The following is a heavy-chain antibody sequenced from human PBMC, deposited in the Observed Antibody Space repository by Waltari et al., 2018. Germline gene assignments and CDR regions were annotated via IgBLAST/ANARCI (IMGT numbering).Heavy chain of an antibody. CDR1: GFPIGSEYY. CDR2: TYHSGSA. V-gene: IGHV4-38-2*01. J-gene: IGHJ5*02. Sequence: QVQLQESGPRLVKPSETLSLTCSVSGFPIGSEYYWAWVRQSPGEGLVWIGSTYHSGSADYNPSLKGRVTISVDTSKNQFSLKLTSVTVADSGVYYCVRLSPYTSSGDFFDPWGQGALVTVSS. D-gene: IGHD2-21*02. CDR3: VRLSPYTSSGDFFDP.